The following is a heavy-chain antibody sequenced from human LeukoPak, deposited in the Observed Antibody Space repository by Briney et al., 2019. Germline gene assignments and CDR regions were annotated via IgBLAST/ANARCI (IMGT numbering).Heavy chain of an antibody. CDR3: TTEGVVIAIDYFDY. J-gene: IGHJ4*02. CDR2: IKSKTDGGTT. Sequence: GGSLRLSCMGSGFNFNGYNMNWVRQAPGKGLEWVGRIKSKTDGGTTDYAAPVKGRFTISRDDSKNTLYLQMNSLKTEDTAVYYCTTEGVVIAIDYFDYWGQGTLVTVSS. D-gene: IGHD2-21*01. V-gene: IGHV3-15*01. CDR1: GFNFNGYN.